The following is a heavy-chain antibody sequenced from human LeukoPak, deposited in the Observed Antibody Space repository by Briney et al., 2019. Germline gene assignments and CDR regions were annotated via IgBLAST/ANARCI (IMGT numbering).Heavy chain of an antibody. J-gene: IGHJ4*02. CDR1: GYRFLGFY. Sequence: ASVKVSCKTSGYRFLGFYIHWVRQAPGPGLEWMGCVNPKTGGTDFAQKFQGRVTLTSDSSLSTVYMEMNRLKSDDSAVYYCARSASGYLADDYFDFWGQGTLVTVSS. D-gene: IGHD3-22*01. CDR3: ARSASGYLADDYFDF. CDR2: VNPKTGGT. V-gene: IGHV1-2*02.